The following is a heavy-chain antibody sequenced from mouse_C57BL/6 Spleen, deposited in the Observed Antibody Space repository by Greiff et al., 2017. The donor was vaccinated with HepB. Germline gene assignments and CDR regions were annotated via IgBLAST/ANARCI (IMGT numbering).Heavy chain of an antibody. Sequence: EVKVVESGGGLVQPGGSLSLSCAASGFTFTDYYMSWVRQPPGKALEWLGFIRNKANGYTTEYSASVKGRFTISRDNSQSILYLQMNALRAEDSATYYCARYKNGGWAMDYWGQGTSVTVSS. J-gene: IGHJ4*01. CDR3: ARYKNGGWAMDY. V-gene: IGHV7-3*01. D-gene: IGHD3-3*01. CDR1: GFTFTDYY. CDR2: IRNKANGYTT.